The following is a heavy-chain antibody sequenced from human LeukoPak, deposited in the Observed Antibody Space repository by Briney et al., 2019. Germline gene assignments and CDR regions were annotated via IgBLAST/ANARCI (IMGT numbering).Heavy chain of an antibody. Sequence: GGSLRLSCAASGFTFSSYAMSWVRQAPGKGLEWVSAISGSGGSTYYADSVKGRFTISRDNSKNTLYLQMNSLRAEDTAVYYCAKVRYYDYVWGSYRAPHSDYWGQGTLVTVSS. J-gene: IGHJ4*02. V-gene: IGHV3-23*01. CDR3: AKVRYYDYVWGSYRAPHSDY. CDR1: GFTFSSYA. D-gene: IGHD3-16*02. CDR2: ISGSGGST.